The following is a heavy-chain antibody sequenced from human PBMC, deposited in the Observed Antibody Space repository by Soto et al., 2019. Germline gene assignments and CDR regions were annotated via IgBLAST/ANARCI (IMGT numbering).Heavy chain of an antibody. V-gene: IGHV5-51*01. J-gene: IGHJ6*02. CDR3: ARHDYSGGWYLGGYYYGMDV. D-gene: IGHD6-19*01. CDR2: IYPGDSDT. Sequence: GESLKISCNGSGYSFTSYWIGWVRQMPGKGLEWMGIIYPGDSDTRYSPSFQGQVTISADKSISTAYLQWSSRKASDTAMYYCARHDYSGGWYLGGYYYGMDVWGQGTTVTVSS. CDR1: GYSFTSYW.